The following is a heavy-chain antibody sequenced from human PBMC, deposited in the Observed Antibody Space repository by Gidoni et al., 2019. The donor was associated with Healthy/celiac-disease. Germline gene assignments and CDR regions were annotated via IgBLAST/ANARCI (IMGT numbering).Heavy chain of an antibody. D-gene: IGHD6-13*01. CDR1: GGSISSYY. CDR3: ARGVEPAGTLYYYYYGMDV. J-gene: IGHJ6*02. CDR2: IYYSGST. Sequence: QVQLQASGPGLVQPSATLSLTCTVSGGSISSYYWSWIRQPPGKGLDWIGYIYYSGSTNYNPSLKSRVTRSVDTSKNQFSLKLSSVTAADTAVYYCARGVEPAGTLYYYYYGMDVWGQGTTVTVSS. V-gene: IGHV4-59*01.